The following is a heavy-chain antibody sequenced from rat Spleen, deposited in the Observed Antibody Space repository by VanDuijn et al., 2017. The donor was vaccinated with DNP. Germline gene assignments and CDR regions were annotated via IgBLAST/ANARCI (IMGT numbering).Heavy chain of an antibody. V-gene: IGHV5-17*01. CDR3: TRYYDSFDY. CDR1: GFTFSDYA. CDR2: IFYDDSRT. Sequence: EVQLVESGGGLVQPGNSLKLSCASSGFTFSDYAMAWVRQSPKKGLEWVAAIFYDDSRTYYRDSVKGRFTISRDNTKSTLYLQMDSLGSEDTATYYCTRYYDSFDYWGRGVMVTVSS. J-gene: IGHJ2*01. D-gene: IGHD1-1*01.